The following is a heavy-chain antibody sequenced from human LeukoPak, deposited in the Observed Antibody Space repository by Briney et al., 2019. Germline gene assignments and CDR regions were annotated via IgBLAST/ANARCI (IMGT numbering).Heavy chain of an antibody. Sequence: GGSLRLSCAASGFTFSSYEMNWVRQAPGKGLEWVSYISSSGSTIYYADSVKGRFTISRDNAKNSLYLQMNSLRAEDTAVYYCARDLNYDSAYWGQGTLVTVSS. CDR2: ISSSGSTI. V-gene: IGHV3-48*03. CDR1: GFTFSSYE. D-gene: IGHD3-22*01. CDR3: ARDLNYDSAY. J-gene: IGHJ4*02.